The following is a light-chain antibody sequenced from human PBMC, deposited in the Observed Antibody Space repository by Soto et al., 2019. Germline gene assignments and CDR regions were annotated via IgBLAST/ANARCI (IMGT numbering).Light chain of an antibody. J-gene: IGKJ2*01. CDR3: QQYNSRYT. Sequence: IQMTQSPSTMSASVGDRVTITCRASQSISSWLAWYQQKPGKAPKLLIYDASSLESGVPSRFSGSGSGTEFTLTISSLQPDDFATYYCQQYNSRYTFCQGTKLEIK. V-gene: IGKV1-5*01. CDR2: DAS. CDR1: QSISSW.